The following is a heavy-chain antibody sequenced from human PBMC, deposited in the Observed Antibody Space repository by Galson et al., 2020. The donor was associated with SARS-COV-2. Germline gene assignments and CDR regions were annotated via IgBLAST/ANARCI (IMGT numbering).Heavy chain of an antibody. CDR3: TRAGIQLWLLDWFDP. D-gene: IGHD5-18*01. Sequence: GESLKISCTASGFTFGDYAMSWFRQAPGQGPEWVGFFRSKSYGGTTEYAASVKGRFTISRDDSKSIAYLQMNSLKTEDTAVYYCTRAGIQLWLLDWFDPWGQGTLVTVSS. CDR1: GFTFGDYA. V-gene: IGHV3-49*03. J-gene: IGHJ5*02. CDR2: FRSKSYGGTT.